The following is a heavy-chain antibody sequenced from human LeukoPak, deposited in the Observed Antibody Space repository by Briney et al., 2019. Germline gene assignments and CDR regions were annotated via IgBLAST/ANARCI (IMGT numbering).Heavy chain of an antibody. D-gene: IGHD6-6*01. CDR2: ISSSSSYV. CDR1: GFTFSSYS. CDR3: ARDAEHSSSSLGY. V-gene: IGHV3-21*01. Sequence: GGSLRLSCAASGFTFSSYSMNWVRQAPGKGLEWVASISSSSSYVYYAASVNAPFTISRDNATNSLYLQMHSLRAEDTAVYYCARDAEHSSSSLGYWGQGTLVTVSS. J-gene: IGHJ4*02.